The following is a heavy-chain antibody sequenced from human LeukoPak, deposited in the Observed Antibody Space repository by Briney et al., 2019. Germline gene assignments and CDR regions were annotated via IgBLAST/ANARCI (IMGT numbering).Heavy chain of an antibody. CDR2: LSGSGGST. CDR1: GFTFSSYA. J-gene: IGHJ5*02. CDR3: AREVQRPAGWFDP. Sequence: GGSLRLSCAASGFTFSSYAMNWVRQAPGKGLEWVSALSGSGGSTYYADSVKGRFTISRDNSKNTLSLQMNSLRAEDTAVYYCAREVQRPAGWFDPWGQGTLVTVSS. D-gene: IGHD1-1*01. V-gene: IGHV3-23*01.